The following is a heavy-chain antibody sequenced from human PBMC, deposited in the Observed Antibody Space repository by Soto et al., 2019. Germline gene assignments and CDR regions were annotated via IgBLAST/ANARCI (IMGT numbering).Heavy chain of an antibody. D-gene: IGHD3-10*01. J-gene: IGHJ3*01. CDR3: ARGVSNSGAYYTCPSAYDR. V-gene: IGHV1-69*06. CDR2: TVPVCDTS. Sequence: QLQLVQSGSVVTKPGSSVEGSCKASVCTFNGSGITWVRPAPGLGLEWLGCTVPVCDTSKYAPSFQGRVTITTDKCPSTASMELSSVRSEDTAIYFCARGVSNSGAYYTCPSAYDRWGPWTLFIVSS. CDR1: VCTFNGSG.